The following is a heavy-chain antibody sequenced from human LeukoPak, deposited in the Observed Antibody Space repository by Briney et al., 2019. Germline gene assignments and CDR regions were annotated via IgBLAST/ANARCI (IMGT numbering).Heavy chain of an antibody. D-gene: IGHD3-16*01. J-gene: IGHJ6*03. CDR1: GFTFSSYW. V-gene: IGHV3-7*01. CDR3: ARAGLQYYYYMDV. CDR2: IKQDGSEK. Sequence: TGGSLRLSCAASGFTFSSYWMSWVLQAPGKGLEWVANIKQDGSEKYYVDSVKGRFTISRDNAKNSLYLQMNSLRAEDTAVYYCARAGLQYYYYMDVWGKGTTVTVSS.